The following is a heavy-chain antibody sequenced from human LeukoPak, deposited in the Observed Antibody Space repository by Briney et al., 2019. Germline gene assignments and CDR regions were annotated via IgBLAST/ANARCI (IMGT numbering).Heavy chain of an antibody. Sequence: SSETLSLTCTVSGGSISSSSYYWGWIRQSPGKGLEWIGEIYHSGSTNYNPSLKSRVTISVDKSKNQFSLKLSSVTAADTAVYYCARRPSSSRRPYYFDYWGQGTLVTVSS. CDR1: GGSISSSSYY. J-gene: IGHJ4*02. D-gene: IGHD6-13*01. V-gene: IGHV4-39*07. CDR3: ARRPSSSRRPYYFDY. CDR2: IYHSGST.